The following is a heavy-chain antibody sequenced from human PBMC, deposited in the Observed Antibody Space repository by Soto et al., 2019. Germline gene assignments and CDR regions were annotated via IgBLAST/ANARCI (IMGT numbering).Heavy chain of an antibody. J-gene: IGHJ6*01. CDR3: AARGCSSSSCYYYYGMDV. V-gene: IGHV1-58*01. CDR2: IVVGSGNT. Sequence: QMQLVQSGPEVKKPGTSVKVSCKASGFTFTYSAVQWVRQARGQRLEWIGWIVVGSGNTNYAQKFQERVTITRDMSTSTAYMELSSLRSEDTAVYYCAARGCSSSSCYYYYGMDVW. CDR1: GFTFTYSA. D-gene: IGHD2-2*01.